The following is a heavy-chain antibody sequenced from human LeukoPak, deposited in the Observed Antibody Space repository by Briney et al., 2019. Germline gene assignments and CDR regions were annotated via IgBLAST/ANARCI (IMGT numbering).Heavy chain of an antibody. CDR1: GGSISSGGYY. CDR2: IYYSGST. CDR3: ARAVLGSSSHTPVGRSYYYMDV. V-gene: IGHV4-31*03. J-gene: IGHJ6*03. D-gene: IGHD6-6*01. Sequence: SSETLSLTCTVSGGSISSGGYYWSWIRQHPGKGLEWIGYIYYSGSTSYNPSLKGRVTISLDTSKNQFSLKLSSVTAADTAVFYCARAVLGSSSHTPVGRSYYYMDVWGKGTTVTVSS.